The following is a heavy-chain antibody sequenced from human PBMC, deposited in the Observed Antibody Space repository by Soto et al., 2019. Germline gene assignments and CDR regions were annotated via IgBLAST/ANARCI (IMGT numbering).Heavy chain of an antibody. D-gene: IGHD3-3*01. CDR3: ARGGNTDDFWSVYGAPSYGMDV. J-gene: IGHJ6*02. Sequence: GESLKVSCKGSGYSFTSYWIGWVRQMPGKGLEWMGIIYPGDSDTRYSPSFQGQVTISADKSISTAYLQWSSLKASDTAMYYCARGGNTDDFWSVYGAPSYGMDVWGQETTVTVSS. V-gene: IGHV5-51*01. CDR1: GYSFTSYW. CDR2: IYPGDSDT.